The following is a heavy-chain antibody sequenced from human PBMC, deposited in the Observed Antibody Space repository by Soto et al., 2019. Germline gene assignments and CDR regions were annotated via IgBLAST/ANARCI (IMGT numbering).Heavy chain of an antibody. CDR2: ISSRSSYI. V-gene: IGHV3-21*01. J-gene: IGHJ6*02. D-gene: IGHD3-3*01. Sequence: PGGSLRLACAASGFTFSSYTMNWVRQAPGKGLEWVSSISSRSSYIYYADSVKGRFTISRDNAKISVYLQMNSLRAEDTAVYYCARDQRYYFWSGYYRDYGMDVWGQGNTVTVSS. CDR3: ARDQRYYFWSGYYRDYGMDV. CDR1: GFTFSSYT.